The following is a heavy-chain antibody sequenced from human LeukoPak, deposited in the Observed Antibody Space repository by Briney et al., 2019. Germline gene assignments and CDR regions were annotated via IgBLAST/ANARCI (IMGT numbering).Heavy chain of an antibody. D-gene: IGHD6-19*01. J-gene: IGHJ6*03. CDR2: IYYSGST. CDR1: GGSISSSSYY. CDR3: ARHLVGSGWLSYYYYYMDV. V-gene: IGHV4-39*01. Sequence: SETLSLTCTVSGGSISSSSYYWGWIRQPPGKGLEWIGSIYYSGSTYYNPSLKSRVTISVDTSKNQFSLKLSSVTAADTAVYYCARHLVGSGWLSYYYYYMDVWGKGTTVTISS.